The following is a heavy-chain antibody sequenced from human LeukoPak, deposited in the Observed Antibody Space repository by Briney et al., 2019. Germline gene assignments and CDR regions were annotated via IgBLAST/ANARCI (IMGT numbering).Heavy chain of an antibody. D-gene: IGHD4-17*01. CDR3: AREVLDYGDGSYYYYGMDV. CDR2: IWYDGSNK. V-gene: IGHV3-33*01. Sequence: PGGSLRLSCAASGFTFSSYGMHWVRQAPGKGLEWVAVIWYDGSNKYYADSVKGRFTISRDNSKNTLYLQMNSLRAEDTAVYYCAREVLDYGDGSYYYYGMDVWGQGTTVTVSS. J-gene: IGHJ6*02. CDR1: GFTFSSYG.